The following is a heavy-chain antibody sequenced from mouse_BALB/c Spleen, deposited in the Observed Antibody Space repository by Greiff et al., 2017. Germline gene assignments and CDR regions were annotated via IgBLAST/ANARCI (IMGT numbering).Heavy chain of an antibody. CDR1: GYSITSDYA. V-gene: IGHV3-2*02. CDR2: ISYSGST. D-gene: IGHD1-2*01. J-gene: IGHJ3*01. Sequence: EVKLMESGPGLVKPSQSLSLTCTVTGYSITSDYAWNWIRQFPGNKLEWMGYISYSGSTSYNPSLKSRISITRDTSKNRFFQQLNSVTTEDAATYYCGRPFTTATAWFAYWGQGTLVTVSA. CDR3: GRPFTTATAWFAY.